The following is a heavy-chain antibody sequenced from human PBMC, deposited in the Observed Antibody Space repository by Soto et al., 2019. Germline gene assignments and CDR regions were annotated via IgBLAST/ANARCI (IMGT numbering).Heavy chain of an antibody. CDR1: GFTFSSYA. V-gene: IGHV3-64*01. Sequence: GGSLRLSCAASGFTFSSYAMYWVRQAPGKGLEYVSGISSSGGSIYYANSVKGRFMISRDNSKDTLYLQMGSLRAEDMAVYYCARYGSYDFWRGFPFDYWGQGTLVTVSS. CDR2: ISSSGGSI. D-gene: IGHD3-3*01. J-gene: IGHJ4*02. CDR3: ARYGSYDFWRGFPFDY.